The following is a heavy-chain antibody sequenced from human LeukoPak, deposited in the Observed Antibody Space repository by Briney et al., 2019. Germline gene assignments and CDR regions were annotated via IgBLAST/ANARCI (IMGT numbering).Heavy chain of an antibody. D-gene: IGHD5-18*01. CDR1: GGSISSYY. CDR2: FYTSGNT. J-gene: IGHJ4*02. CDR3: AREGTGSYGRPFDY. Sequence: SETLSLTCTVSGGSISSYYWSWIRRPAGKGLEWIGRFYTSGNTNYNPSLKSRVNMSLDTSMNQFSLKLTSVTAADTAVYYCAREGTGSYGRPFDYWGQGTLVTVSS. V-gene: IGHV4-4*07.